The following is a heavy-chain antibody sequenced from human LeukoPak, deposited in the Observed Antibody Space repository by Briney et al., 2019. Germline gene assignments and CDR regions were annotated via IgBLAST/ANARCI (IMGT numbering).Heavy chain of an antibody. V-gene: IGHV3-7*01. CDR3: ARVSIAAAGIFENYFDY. CDR2: IKQDGSEK. D-gene: IGHD6-13*01. J-gene: IGHJ4*02. Sequence: PGGSLRLSCAASGFTFSSYWMSWVRQAPGKGLEWVANIKQDGSEKYYVDSVKGRFTISRDNAKNSLYLQMNSLRAEDTAVYYCARVSIAAAGIFENYFDYRGQGTLVTVSS. CDR1: GFTFSSYW.